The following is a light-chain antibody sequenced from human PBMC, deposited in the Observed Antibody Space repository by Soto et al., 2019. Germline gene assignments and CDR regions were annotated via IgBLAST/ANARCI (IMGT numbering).Light chain of an antibody. Sequence: QSALTQPPSVSGAPGQRVTISCTGSSSNIGAGYDVHWYQQLPGTAPKLLIYGNSNRPSGVPDRSSGSKSGTSASLAITGLQAEDEADYYCQSYDSSLSGWVFGTGTKVTVL. CDR1: SSNIGAGYD. V-gene: IGLV1-40*01. CDR3: QSYDSSLSGWV. J-gene: IGLJ1*01. CDR2: GNS.